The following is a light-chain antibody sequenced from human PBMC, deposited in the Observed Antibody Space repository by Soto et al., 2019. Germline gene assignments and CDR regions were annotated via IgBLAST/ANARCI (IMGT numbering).Light chain of an antibody. J-gene: IGKJ1*01. V-gene: IGKV1-8*01. CDR2: GAS. Sequence: AIRMTQSPSSLSASAGDRVAIACRASQDVGRYLAWYQQKPGQAPKLLIYGASTLQSGVPSRFSGGGSGTDFTLTISRLEPEDFAVYYCQQYGSSPRTFGQGTKVDIK. CDR3: QQYGSSPRT. CDR1: QDVGRY.